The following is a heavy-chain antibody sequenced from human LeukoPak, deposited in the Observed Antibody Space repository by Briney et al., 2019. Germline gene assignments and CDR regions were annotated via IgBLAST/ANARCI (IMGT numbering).Heavy chain of an antibody. Sequence: GGSLRLSCAASGFSFESYVMNWVRQAPGKGLEWVSSISRSSSYIHYADSVKGRLTVTRDNAKNSLYLQMTSLRAEDTAVYFCVRDAPYCTSASCYNSGGMDVWGQGTTVTVSS. V-gene: IGHV3-21*01. D-gene: IGHD2-2*02. CDR2: ISRSSSYI. CDR1: GFSFESYV. J-gene: IGHJ6*02. CDR3: VRDAPYCTSASCYNSGGMDV.